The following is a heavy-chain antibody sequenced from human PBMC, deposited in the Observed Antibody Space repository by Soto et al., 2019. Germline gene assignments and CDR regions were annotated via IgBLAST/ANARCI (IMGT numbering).Heavy chain of an antibody. CDR1: GFTFSSYG. J-gene: IGHJ4*02. D-gene: IGHD6-13*01. CDR3: AKVVAAAGSYYFDY. V-gene: IGHV3-30*18. CDR2: ISYDGSNK. Sequence: QVPLVESGGGVVQPGRSLRLSCAASGFTFSSYGMHWVRQAPGKGLEWVAVISYDGSNKYYADSVKGRFTISRDNSKNTLYLQMNSLRAEDTAVYYCAKVVAAAGSYYFDYWGQGTLVTVSS.